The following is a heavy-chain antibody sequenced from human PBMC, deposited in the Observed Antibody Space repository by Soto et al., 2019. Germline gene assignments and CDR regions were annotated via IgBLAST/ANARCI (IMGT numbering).Heavy chain of an antibody. J-gene: IGHJ4*02. D-gene: IGHD6-19*01. CDR3: ARHGFGYSSGWYFDY. CDR2: IYYSGCT. CDR1: GGSISSSSYY. V-gene: IGHV4-39*01. Sequence: SETLSLTCTVSGGSISSSSYYWGWIRQPPGKGLEWIGSIYYSGCTYYNPSLKSRVTISVGTSKNQFSLKLSSVTAADTAVYYCARHGFGYSSGWYFDYWGQGTLVTVSS.